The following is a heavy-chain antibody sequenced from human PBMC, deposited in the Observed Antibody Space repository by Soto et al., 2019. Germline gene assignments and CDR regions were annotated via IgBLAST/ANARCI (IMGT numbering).Heavy chain of an antibody. D-gene: IGHD6-6*01. V-gene: IGHV4-34*01. CDR3: ARTSRFDY. CDR2: INHSGST. J-gene: IGHJ4*02. Sequence: QVQLQQWGAGLLKPSETLSLTCAVYGGSFSSYYWSWIRQPPGKGLEWIGEINHSGSTNYNPTLKIRVTISVDTAKSQFSLKLSSVTAADTAVYYCARTSRFDYWGQGTLVTVSS. CDR1: GGSFSSYY.